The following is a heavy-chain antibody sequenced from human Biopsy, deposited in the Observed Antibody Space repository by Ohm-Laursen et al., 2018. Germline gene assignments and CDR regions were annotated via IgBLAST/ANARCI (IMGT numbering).Heavy chain of an antibody. D-gene: IGHD1-20*01. Sequence: SETLSLTCTVSGDSIARYYWTWIWQSPGKGLEWIAYIYYSGRPNYTPSLKGRVVISVDRSRNQFFMKLTSATAADTAIYYCARVDRYNFDHYIMDAWGRGTTVTVSS. V-gene: IGHV4-59*01. CDR1: GDSIARYY. CDR2: IYYSGRP. J-gene: IGHJ6*02. CDR3: ARVDRYNFDHYIMDA.